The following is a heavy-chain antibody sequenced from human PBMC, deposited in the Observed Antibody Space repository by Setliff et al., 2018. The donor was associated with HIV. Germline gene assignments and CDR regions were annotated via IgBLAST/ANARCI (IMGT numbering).Heavy chain of an antibody. CDR1: GYSISSGYY. D-gene: IGHD5-18*01. V-gene: IGHV4-38-2*01. CDR2: IYHSGST. J-gene: IGHJ4*02. CDR3: ARLWDTELGDY. Sequence: NPSETLSLTCAVSGYSISSGYYWGWIRQPPGKGLEWIGSIYHSGSTYYNPSLKSRVTISVDTSKNQFSLKLSSVTAADTAVYYCARLWDTELGDYWGQGTLVTVSS.